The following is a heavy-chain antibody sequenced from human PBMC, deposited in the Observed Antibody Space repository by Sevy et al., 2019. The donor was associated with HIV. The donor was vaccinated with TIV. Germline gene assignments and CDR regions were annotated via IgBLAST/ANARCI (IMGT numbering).Heavy chain of an antibody. J-gene: IGHJ4*02. Sequence: GGSLRLSCAASGFTFSSYAMSWVRQAPGKGLEWVSAISGSGGSTYYADPVKGRFTISRDNSKNTLYLQMNSLRAEDTAVYYCAKDKRGSWGFDYWGQGTLVTVSS. CDR3: AKDKRGSWGFDY. CDR2: ISGSGGST. V-gene: IGHV3-23*01. CDR1: GFTFSSYA. D-gene: IGHD6-13*01.